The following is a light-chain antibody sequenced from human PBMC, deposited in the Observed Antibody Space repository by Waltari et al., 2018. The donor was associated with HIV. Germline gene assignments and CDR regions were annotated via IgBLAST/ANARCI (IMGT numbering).Light chain of an antibody. CDR3: GTWDSRLRAGV. J-gene: IGLJ2*01. V-gene: IGLV1-51*01. CDR2: DNA. Sequence: QSVLTQPPSVSAAPGQKVTISCSGGSSNIGKSSVSWYQQLPGTAPKLLTYDNAKRPSGIPDRFSGSKSGTSATLGITGLQTGDAADYYCGTWDSRLRAGVFGGGTKLTVL. CDR1: SSNIGKSS.